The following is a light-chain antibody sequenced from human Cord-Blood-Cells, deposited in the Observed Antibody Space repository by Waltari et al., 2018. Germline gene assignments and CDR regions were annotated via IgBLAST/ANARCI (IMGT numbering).Light chain of an antibody. J-gene: IGLJ3*02. V-gene: IGLV3-19*01. Sequence: SSELTQDPAVSVALGQTVRITCQGDSPRSYYASWYQQKPGQAPVLVIYGKNNRPSGIPDRFSGSSSGNTASLTITGAQAEDEADYYCNSRDSSGTQVFGGGTKLTVL. CDR3: NSRDSSGTQV. CDR1: SPRSYY. CDR2: GKN.